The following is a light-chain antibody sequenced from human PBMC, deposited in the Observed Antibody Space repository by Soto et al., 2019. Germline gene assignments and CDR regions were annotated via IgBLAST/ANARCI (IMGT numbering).Light chain of an antibody. V-gene: IGKV1D-16*01. Sequence: DIPMTQSPSSLSGSXGDRVTIFCRTRLGNSTCLARYQQKPGKHPKLLGXTASSLQSGAPSRFRGSGSGTEFTLISSGLQPDDSATYYCQQYTNTNNPWMFGQGTKVDIK. J-gene: IGKJ1*01. CDR1: LGNSTC. CDR3: QQYTNTNNPWM. CDR2: TAS.